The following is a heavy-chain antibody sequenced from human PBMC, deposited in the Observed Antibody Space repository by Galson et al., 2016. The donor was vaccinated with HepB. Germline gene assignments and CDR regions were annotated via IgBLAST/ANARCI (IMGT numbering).Heavy chain of an antibody. V-gene: IGHV3-23*01. CDR3: AKNTGIYFWGTNDY. Sequence: SLRLSCAASGFTFSSYVMSWVRQAAGKGLEWVSAISGSGGTTYYADSVKGRFTISRDNSRNTLYLQMNSLRADDTAVYYCAKNTGIYFWGTNDYWGQGTLVTVSS. D-gene: IGHD1-26*01. CDR2: ISGSGGTT. CDR1: GFTFSSYV. J-gene: IGHJ4*02.